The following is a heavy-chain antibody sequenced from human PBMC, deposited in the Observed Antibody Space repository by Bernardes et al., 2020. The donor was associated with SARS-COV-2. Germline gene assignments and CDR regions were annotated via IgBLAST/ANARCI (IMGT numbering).Heavy chain of an antibody. J-gene: IGHJ4*02. CDR2: IYAGNSDT. D-gene: IGHD3-22*01. Sequence: GESLKISCQGSVFPFADSWIAWVRQIPGKGLEYMGIIYAGNSDTRFTPSFQGHVTISADWFTNNAYLQWSSLKASDTAVYFCARPSYYYDSSAYDPIYYFDSWGQGTLVTVSS. V-gene: IGHV5-51*01. CDR3: ARPSYYYDSSAYDPIYYFDS. CDR1: VFPFADSW.